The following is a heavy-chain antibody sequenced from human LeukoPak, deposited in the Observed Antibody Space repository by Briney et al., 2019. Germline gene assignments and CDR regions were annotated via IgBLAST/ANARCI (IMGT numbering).Heavy chain of an antibody. D-gene: IGHD3-3*01. CDR3: ARDPGTYYDFWSGYYDANYYYGMDV. CDR1: GFTFSSYA. CDR2: IWYDGSNK. Sequence: PGGSLRLSCAASGFTFSSYAMHWVRQAPGKGLEWVAVIWYDGSNKYYADSVKGRFTISRDNSKNTLYLQMNSLRAEDTAVYYCARDPGTYYDFWSGYYDANYYYGMDVWGQGTTVTVSS. J-gene: IGHJ6*02. V-gene: IGHV3-33*08.